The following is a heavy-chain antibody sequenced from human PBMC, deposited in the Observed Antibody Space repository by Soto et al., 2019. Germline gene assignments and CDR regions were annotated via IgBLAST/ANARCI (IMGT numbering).Heavy chain of an antibody. CDR3: AKADTAKVMYYYYYGMDV. CDR2: ISYDGSNK. Sequence: GGSLRLSCLASGFTFSSYGMHWVRQAPGKGLEWVAVISYDGSNKYYADSVKGRFTISRDNSKNTLYLQMNSLRAEDTAVYYCAKADTAKVMYYYYYGMDVWGKVTMGTASS. D-gene: IGHD5-18*01. J-gene: IGHJ6*04. CDR1: GFTFSSYG. V-gene: IGHV3-30*18.